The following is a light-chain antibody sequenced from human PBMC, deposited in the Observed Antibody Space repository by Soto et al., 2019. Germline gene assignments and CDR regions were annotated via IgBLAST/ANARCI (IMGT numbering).Light chain of an antibody. Sequence: DIQMTQSPSTLSASVGDGVTITCLASQSIKNLLAWYQQKPGKAPKFLIYDVSTLESGVPSRFSGSGSGTAFTLTISSLQPEDFATYYCQQYDSYPLNFGGGTKVDIK. J-gene: IGKJ4*01. CDR2: DVS. CDR1: QSIKNL. V-gene: IGKV1-5*01. CDR3: QQYDSYPLN.